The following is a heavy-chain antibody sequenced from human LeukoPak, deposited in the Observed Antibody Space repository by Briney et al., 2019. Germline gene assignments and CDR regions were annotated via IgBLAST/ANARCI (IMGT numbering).Heavy chain of an antibody. J-gene: IGHJ4*02. CDR1: GMTVSSNY. CDR2: IYTGGST. Sequence: GGSLRLSCAASGMTVSSNYIMWVRQPPGKGLEWASSIYTGGSTYYADAVKGRFTISRDNSKNTLYLQMNSLRAEDTAVYYCARTSVYDSPFDYWGQGTLVTVSS. V-gene: IGHV3-66*01. CDR3: ARTSVYDSPFDY. D-gene: IGHD5/OR15-5a*01.